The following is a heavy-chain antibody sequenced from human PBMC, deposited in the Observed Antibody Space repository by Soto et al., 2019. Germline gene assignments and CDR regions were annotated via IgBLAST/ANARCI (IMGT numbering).Heavy chain of an antibody. CDR3: ARGSGIVALPGELEDVKYDY. Sequence: QVQLQQWGAGLVKPSETLSLSCAVYGQSFSGHSWAWIRQPPGKGLEWMGEINESGSTYYNPSLKSRVTISTDTSNTQFSLKLSSVSAADTAAYFCARGSGIVALPGELEDVKYDYWGQGTLVNVSS. J-gene: IGHJ4*02. CDR1: GQSFSGHS. CDR2: INESGST. D-gene: IGHD1-1*01. V-gene: IGHV4-34*01.